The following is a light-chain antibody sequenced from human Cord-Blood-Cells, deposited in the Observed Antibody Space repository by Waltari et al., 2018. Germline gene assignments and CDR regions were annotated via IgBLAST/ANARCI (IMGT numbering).Light chain of an antibody. J-gene: IGLJ2*01. CDR3: SSYTSSSTVV. Sequence: QSALTQPASVSGSPGQSITISCTGTSSHVGGYNYVSWYPQHPGKAPKLMIYDVSNRPSGVSNRFSGSKAGNTASLTISGLQAEDEADYYCSSYTSSSTVVFGGGTKLTVL. CDR2: DVS. CDR1: SSHVGGYNY. V-gene: IGLV2-14*01.